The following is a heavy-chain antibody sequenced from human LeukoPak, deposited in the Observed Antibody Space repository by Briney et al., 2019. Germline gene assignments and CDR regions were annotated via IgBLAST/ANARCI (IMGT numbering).Heavy chain of an antibody. Sequence: ASVKVSCKASGYTLTGYYMHWVRQAPGQGLEWMGWINPNSGGTNYAQKFQGRVTMTRDTSISTAYMELSRLRSDDTAVYYCARVEYSYGCVDYWGQGTLVTVSS. V-gene: IGHV1-2*02. J-gene: IGHJ4*02. CDR2: INPNSGGT. CDR1: GYTLTGYY. D-gene: IGHD5-18*01. CDR3: ARVEYSYGCVDY.